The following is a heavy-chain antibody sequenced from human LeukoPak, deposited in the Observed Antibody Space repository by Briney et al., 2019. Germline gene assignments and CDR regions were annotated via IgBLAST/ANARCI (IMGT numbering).Heavy chain of an antibody. V-gene: IGHV1-69*13. CDR2: TIPIFGTA. CDR1: GGTFSSYA. J-gene: IGHJ4*02. CDR3: AREGYSYGKAGFDY. D-gene: IGHD5-18*01. Sequence: ASVKVSCKASGGTFSSYAISWVRQAPGQGLEWMGGTIPIFGTANYAQKFQGRVTITADESTSTAYMELSSLRSEDTAVYYCAREGYSYGKAGFDYWGQGTLVTVSS.